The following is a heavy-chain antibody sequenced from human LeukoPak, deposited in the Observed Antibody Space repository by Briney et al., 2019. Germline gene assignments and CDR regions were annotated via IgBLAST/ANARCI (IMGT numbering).Heavy chain of an antibody. CDR3: ARHNDYYVVGGMDV. V-gene: IGHV4-61*08. Sequence: SETLSLTCTVSGGSISSGDYYWSWIRQPPGKGLEWIGYIYYSGSTNYNPSLKSRVTISVDTSKNQFSLKLSSVTAADTAVYYCARHNDYYVVGGMDVWGQGTTVTVSS. J-gene: IGHJ6*02. CDR1: GGSISSGDYY. CDR2: IYYSGST. D-gene: IGHD3-10*02.